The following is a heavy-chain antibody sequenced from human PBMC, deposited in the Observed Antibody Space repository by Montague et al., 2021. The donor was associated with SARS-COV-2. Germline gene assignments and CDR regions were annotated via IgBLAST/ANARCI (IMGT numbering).Heavy chain of an antibody. Sequence: SETLSLTCSVSGDSMISDRYYWGWIRQPSGKGLEWITCIFSAGDTYYNPSLKSRVTISLDTSKNQFSLNLDSVTAADTAVYYCARQGLGFCNGGSCFSTLAFWGHGILVTVSS. J-gene: IGHJ4*01. CDR1: GDSMISDRYY. V-gene: IGHV4-39*01. CDR3: ARQGLGFCNGGSCFSTLAF. CDR2: IFSAGDT. D-gene: IGHD2-15*01.